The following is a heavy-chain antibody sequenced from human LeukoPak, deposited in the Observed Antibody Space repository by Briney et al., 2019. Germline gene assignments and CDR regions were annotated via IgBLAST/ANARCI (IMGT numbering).Heavy chain of an antibody. Sequence: GGSLRLSCAASGFTFSSYAMSWVRQAPGKGLEWVSAISGSGGSIYYADSVKGRFTISRDNAKNSLYLQMNSLRAEDTAVYYCAREVSSSTDYWGQGTLVTVSS. V-gene: IGHV3-23*01. CDR1: GFTFSSYA. CDR3: AREVSSSTDY. D-gene: IGHD6-6*01. CDR2: ISGSGGSI. J-gene: IGHJ4*02.